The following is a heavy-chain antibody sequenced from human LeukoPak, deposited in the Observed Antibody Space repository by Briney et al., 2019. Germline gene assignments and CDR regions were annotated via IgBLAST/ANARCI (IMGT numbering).Heavy chain of an antibody. J-gene: IGHJ4*02. V-gene: IGHV3-48*01. D-gene: IGHD6-13*01. CDR1: GFTFSSYN. CDR3: ARDRHSSSWSKLDY. CDR2: ISTSSGTT. Sequence: GGSLRLSCAASGFTFSSYNMNWVRQAPGKGLEWLSYISTSSGTTYYADSVKGRFTISRDNAKNSLYLQMNSLRAEDTAVYYCARDRHSSSWSKLDYWGQGTLVTVSS.